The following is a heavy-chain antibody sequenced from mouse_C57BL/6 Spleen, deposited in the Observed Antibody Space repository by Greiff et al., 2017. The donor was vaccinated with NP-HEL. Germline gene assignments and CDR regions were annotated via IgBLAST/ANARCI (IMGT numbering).Heavy chain of an antibody. J-gene: IGHJ4*01. D-gene: IGHD1-1*01. CDR2: ISDGGSYT. V-gene: IGHV5-4*01. Sequence: EVQLQESGGGLVKPGGSLKLSCAASGFTFSSYAMSWVRQTPEKRLEWVATISDGGSYTYYPDNVKGRFTISRDNAKNNLYLQMSHLKSEDTAMYYCAREGTTVVSYAMDYWGQGTSVTVSS. CDR3: AREGTTVVSYAMDY. CDR1: GFTFSSYA.